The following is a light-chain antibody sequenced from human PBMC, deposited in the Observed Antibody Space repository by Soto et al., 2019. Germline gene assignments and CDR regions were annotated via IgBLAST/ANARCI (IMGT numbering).Light chain of an antibody. CDR1: QSVSSN. CDR2: AAS. V-gene: IGKV3-20*01. Sequence: EIVITQSPATLSVSPGERATLSCRASQSVSSNLAWYQQKPGQAPRLLIYAASSRATGIPDRFSGSGSGTDFTLTISRLEPEDFAVYYCQHYGSSPETFGQGTKVDIK. CDR3: QHYGSSPET. J-gene: IGKJ1*01.